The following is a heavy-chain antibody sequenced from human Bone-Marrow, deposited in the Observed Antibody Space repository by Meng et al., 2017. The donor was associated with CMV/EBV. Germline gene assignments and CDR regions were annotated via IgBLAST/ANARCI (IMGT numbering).Heavy chain of an antibody. CDR2: ISSSSSYI. CDR1: GFTSSSYS. V-gene: IGHV3-21*01. D-gene: IGHD3-3*01. J-gene: IGHJ6*02. Sequence: GGLLRFSCAASGFTSSSYSMNWVRQAPGKGLEWVSSISSSSSYIYNADTVKGRFTISRDNAKNSLYLQMKSLRAEDTAVYSCARDSILGEWLGFGGPVKTIGENGMDVWGQGTTVTVSS. CDR3: ARDSILGEWLGFGGPVKTIGENGMDV.